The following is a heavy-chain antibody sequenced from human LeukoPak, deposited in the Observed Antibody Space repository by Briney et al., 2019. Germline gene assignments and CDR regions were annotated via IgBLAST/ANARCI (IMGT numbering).Heavy chain of an antibody. V-gene: IGHV4-39*07. D-gene: IGHD3-10*02. CDR2: IYFSGGT. J-gene: IGHJ5*02. CDR3: ARDLRPDLWPGGGWFDP. CDR1: GDSISSSNCY. Sequence: PSETLSLTCTVSGDSISSSNCYWGWIRQPTGTGLEWIGSIYFSGGTYYNASLKSRVTISVDTSKNQFSLKLSSVTAADTAVYFCARDLRPDLWPGGGWFDPWGQGTLITVSS.